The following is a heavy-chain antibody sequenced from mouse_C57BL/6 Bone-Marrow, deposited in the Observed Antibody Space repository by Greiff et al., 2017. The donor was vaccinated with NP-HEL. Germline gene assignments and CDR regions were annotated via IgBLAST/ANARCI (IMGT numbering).Heavy chain of an antibody. CDR3: TTCEVY. J-gene: IGHJ3*01. CDR2: IDPENGDT. Sequence: EVHLVESGAELVRPGASVKLSCTASGFNIKDDYMHWVKQRPEQGLEWIGWIDPENGDTEYASKFQGKATITADTSSNTAYLQLSSLTSEDTAVYYCTTCEVYWGQGTLVTVSA. V-gene: IGHV14-4*01. CDR1: GFNIKDDY.